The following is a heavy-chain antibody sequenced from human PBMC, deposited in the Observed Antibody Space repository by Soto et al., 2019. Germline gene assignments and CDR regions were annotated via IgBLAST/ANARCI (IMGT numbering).Heavy chain of an antibody. Sequence: QVQLVQSGTEVKKPGSSVKVSCKASGGTFRNYPINWVRQAPGQGLEWMGSIFPLTDIPDYAQNFQARLTLSANNSPSTAYMELSSMTSDDTAMYFCARGPLIVLNYFESWGQGTLVTVSS. CDR2: IFPLTDIP. D-gene: IGHD2-15*01. CDR1: GGTFRNYP. J-gene: IGHJ4*02. CDR3: ARGPLIVLNYFES. V-gene: IGHV1-69*02.